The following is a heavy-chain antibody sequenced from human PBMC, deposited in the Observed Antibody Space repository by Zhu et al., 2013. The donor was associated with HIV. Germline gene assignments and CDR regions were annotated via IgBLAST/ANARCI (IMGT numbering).Heavy chain of an antibody. Sequence: VQLVESGGGVVQPGRSLRLSCAASGFTFSSYGMHWVRQAPGKGLEWVAVISYDGSNKYYADSVKGRFTISRDNSKNTLYLQMNSLRAEDTAVYYCAKAFGYCSGGSCFDYWGQGTLVTVSS. CDR3: AKAFGYCSGGSCFDY. V-gene: IGHV3-30*18. CDR1: GFTFSSYG. CDR2: ISYDGSNK. J-gene: IGHJ4*02. D-gene: IGHD2-15*01.